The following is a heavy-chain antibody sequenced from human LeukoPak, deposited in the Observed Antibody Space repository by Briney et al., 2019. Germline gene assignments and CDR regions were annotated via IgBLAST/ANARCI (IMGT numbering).Heavy chain of an antibody. D-gene: IGHD3-10*01. CDR2: ISGSGGST. CDR1: GFTFSSYG. J-gene: IGHJ4*02. V-gene: IGHV3-23*01. Sequence: GGSLRLSCAASGFTFSSYGMSWVRQAPGKGLEWVSAISGSGGSTYYADSVKGRFTISRDNAKNSVYLEMNTLRAEDTALYYCASGSTLDYWGQGTLVTVSS. CDR3: ASGSTLDY.